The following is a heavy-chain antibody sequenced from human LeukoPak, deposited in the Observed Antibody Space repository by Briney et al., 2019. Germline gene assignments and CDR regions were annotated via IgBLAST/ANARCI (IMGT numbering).Heavy chain of an antibody. Sequence: SETLSLTCTVSGGSISSSSYYWGWIRQPPGKGLDRIGSSYYSGSTYHNPSLKSRVTISVDTSKNQFSLKLSSVTAADTAVYYCARSPGRGSTCNWFDPWGQGTLVTVSS. CDR2: SYYSGST. CDR3: ARSPGRGSTCNWFDP. D-gene: IGHD3-10*01. J-gene: IGHJ5*02. CDR1: GGSISSSSYY. V-gene: IGHV4-39*01.